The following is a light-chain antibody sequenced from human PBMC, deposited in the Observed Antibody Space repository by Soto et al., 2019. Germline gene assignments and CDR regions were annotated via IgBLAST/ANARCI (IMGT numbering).Light chain of an antibody. CDR1: QSVSSSY. V-gene: IGKV3-20*01. CDR3: QQYGSSPGT. Sequence: ESVLTQSPGTLSLSPGERATLSCRASQSVSSSYLAWYQQKPGQAPRLLIYGASSRATGIPDRFSGSGSGTDFTLTISRLEPEDFAVYYCQQYGSSPGTFGQGTKVDNK. J-gene: IGKJ1*01. CDR2: GAS.